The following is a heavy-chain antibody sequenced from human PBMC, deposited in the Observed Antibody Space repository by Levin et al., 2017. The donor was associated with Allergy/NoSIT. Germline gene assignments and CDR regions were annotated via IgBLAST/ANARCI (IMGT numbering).Heavy chain of an antibody. CDR3: ARDRSSSGWYYYYGMDV. V-gene: IGHV1-69*13. Sequence: GASVKVSCKASGGTFSSYAISWVRQAPGQGLEWMGGIIPIFGTANYAQKFQGRVTITADESTSTAYMELSSLRSEDTAVYYCARDRSSSGWYYYYGMDVWGQGTTVTVSS. J-gene: IGHJ6*02. D-gene: IGHD6-19*01. CDR1: GGTFSSYA. CDR2: IIPIFGTA.